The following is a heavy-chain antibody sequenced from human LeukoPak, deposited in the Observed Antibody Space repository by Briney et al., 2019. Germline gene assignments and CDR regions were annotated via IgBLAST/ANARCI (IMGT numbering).Heavy chain of an antibody. Sequence: SVKVSCKASGGTFSSYAISWVRQAPGQGLEWMGRIIPILGIANYAQKFQGRVTITADESTSTAYMELSSLRSEDTAVYYCARVQNRKFDDAFDIWGQGTMVTVSS. J-gene: IGHJ3*02. V-gene: IGHV1-69*04. CDR3: ARVQNRKFDDAFDI. CDR2: IIPILGIA. D-gene: IGHD3-9*01. CDR1: GGTFSSYA.